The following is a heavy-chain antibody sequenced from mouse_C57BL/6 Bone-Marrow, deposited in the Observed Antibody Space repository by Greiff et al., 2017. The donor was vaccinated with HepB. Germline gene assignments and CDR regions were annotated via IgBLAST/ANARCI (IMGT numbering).Heavy chain of an antibody. V-gene: IGHV1-15*01. D-gene: IGHD2-4*01. CDR3: TREAGLRHWYCED. CDR1: GYTFTDYE. CDR2: IDPENGGT. J-gene: IGHJ1*03. Sequence: QVQLQQSGAELVRPGASVTLSCKASGYTFTDYEMHWVKQTPVHGLEWIGAIDPENGGTAYNQKFKGKAILTADKSSSTAYMELRSLTSEDSAVYYCTREAGLRHWYCEDWGKGTTGTVSS.